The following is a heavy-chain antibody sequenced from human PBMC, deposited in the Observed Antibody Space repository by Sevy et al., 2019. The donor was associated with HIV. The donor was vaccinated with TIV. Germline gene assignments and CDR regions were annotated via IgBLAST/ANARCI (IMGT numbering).Heavy chain of an antibody. V-gene: IGHV1-8*01. CDR1: GYTFTSYD. Sequence: ASVKVSCKASGYTFTSYDINWVRQATGQGLEWMGWMNPNSGNTGYAQTFQGRVTMTRNTSISTAYMELSSLRSEDTAMYYCARGRIAAAGTGGGGSYLGYYYYGMDVWGQGTTVTVSS. D-gene: IGHD6-13*01. CDR3: ARGRIAAAGTGGGGSYLGYYYYGMDV. J-gene: IGHJ6*02. CDR2: MNPNSGNT.